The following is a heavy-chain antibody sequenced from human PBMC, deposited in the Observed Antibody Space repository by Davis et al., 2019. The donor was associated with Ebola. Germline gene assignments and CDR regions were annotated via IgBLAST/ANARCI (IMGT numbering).Heavy chain of an antibody. CDR2: IQYDGSNK. V-gene: IGHV3-30*02. Sequence: GGSLRLSCAASGLTFSNFGMHCVRQAPGKGLEWVAFIQYDGSNKYYADAVKCRFTISRDNSKNTLYLQMNSLRAEDTAVYYGAQEKSLTFRGYFDYWGQGTLVTVSS. J-gene: IGHJ4*02. D-gene: IGHD3-10*01. CDR1: GLTFSNFG. CDR3: AQEKSLTFRGYFDY.